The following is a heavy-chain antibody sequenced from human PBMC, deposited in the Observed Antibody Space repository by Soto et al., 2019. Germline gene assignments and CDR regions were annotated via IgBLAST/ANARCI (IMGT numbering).Heavy chain of an antibody. CDR2: IYYSGST. D-gene: IGHD6-13*01. CDR3: AREAYSSSWYSSSPYNWFDP. J-gene: IGHJ5*02. CDR1: GGSISSYY. V-gene: IGHV4-59*01. Sequence: PSETLSLTCTVSGGSISSYYRSWIRQPPGKGLEWIGYIYYSGSTNYNPSLKSRVTISVDTSKNQFSLKLSSVTAADTAVYYCAREAYSSSWYSSSPYNWFDPWGQGTLVTVSS.